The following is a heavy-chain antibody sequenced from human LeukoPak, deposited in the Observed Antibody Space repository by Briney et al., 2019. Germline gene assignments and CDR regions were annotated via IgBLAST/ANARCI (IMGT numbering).Heavy chain of an antibody. CDR1: GFSLSNYG. CDR2: ISYDGRAK. D-gene: IGHD5-24*01. Sequence: GGSLRLSCGASGFSLSNYGMHWVRQAPDKGLEWVAIISYDGRAKYYADSVKGRFTISRDNSKNTVYLQMDSLRVEDTALYYCAKDWRWQQVSHGMNVWGQGTTVTVSS. CDR3: AKDWRWQQVSHGMNV. V-gene: IGHV3-30*18. J-gene: IGHJ6*02.